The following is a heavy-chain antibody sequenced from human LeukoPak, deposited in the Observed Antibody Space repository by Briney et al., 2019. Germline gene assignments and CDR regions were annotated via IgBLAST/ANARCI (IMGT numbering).Heavy chain of an antibody. CDR1: GFTFSGYS. J-gene: IGHJ4*02. D-gene: IGHD1-26*01. CDR3: ARNRGTYYGLNDY. CDR2: INSDWSSR. V-gene: IGHV3-74*01. Sequence: GGSLTLSCAASGFTFSGYSMSWVRQAPGKGLVWLSRINSDWSSRSYADSVQGRFTISRDNGKNTLYLQMNSLRAEDTAVYYCARNRGTYYGLNDYWGQGTRVTVSS.